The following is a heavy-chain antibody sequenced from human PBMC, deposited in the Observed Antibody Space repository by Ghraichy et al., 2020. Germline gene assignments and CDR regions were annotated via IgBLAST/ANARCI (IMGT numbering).Heavy chain of an antibody. J-gene: IGHJ4*02. V-gene: IGHV3-30-3*01. Sequence: GGSLRLSCTASGFTFGYYAMHWVRKAPGTGLEWVAVISSDGTHKYYADSVRGRFTIARDNSKNTLDLQMNSLRFEGTALFYWAGDAGRTTADFDSWGRGSLVTVSS. D-gene: IGHD3-10*01. CDR3: AGDAGRTTADFDS. CDR1: GFTFGYYA. CDR2: ISSDGTHK.